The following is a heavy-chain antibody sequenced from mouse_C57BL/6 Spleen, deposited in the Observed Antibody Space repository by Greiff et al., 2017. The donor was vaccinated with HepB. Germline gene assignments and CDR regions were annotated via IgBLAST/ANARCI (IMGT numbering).Heavy chain of an antibody. CDR3: AIITTASLDY. CDR1: GYTFTSYT. V-gene: IGHV1-4*01. Sequence: VQLVESGAELARPGASVKMSCKASGYTFTSYTMHWVKQRPGQGLEWIGYINPSSGYTKYNQKFKDKATLTADKSSSTAYMQLSSLTSEDSAVYYCAIITTASLDYWGQGTTLTVSS. D-gene: IGHD1-1*01. J-gene: IGHJ2*01. CDR2: INPSSGYT.